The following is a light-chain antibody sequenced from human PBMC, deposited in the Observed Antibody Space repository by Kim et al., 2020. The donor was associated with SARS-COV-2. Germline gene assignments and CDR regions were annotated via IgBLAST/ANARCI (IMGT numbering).Light chain of an antibody. CDR3: HAWDSSTHNSV. V-gene: IGLV3-1*01. J-gene: IGLJ1*01. Sequence: SYELTQPPSVSVSPGQTASITCSGYKLGDKYVSWYQQKPGQSPVLVIYQDNQRPSGIPERFSGSNSGNTATLTISGTQAMDEADYYCHAWDSSTHNSVFGTGTKVTVL. CDR1: KLGDKY. CDR2: QDN.